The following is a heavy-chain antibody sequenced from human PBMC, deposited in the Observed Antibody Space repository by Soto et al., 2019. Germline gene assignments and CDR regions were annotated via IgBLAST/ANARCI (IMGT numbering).Heavy chain of an antibody. CDR3: ARGYCSGGSCYFGAFDY. CDR1: GGTFGGYD. D-gene: IGHD2-15*01. CDR2: INHSGST. V-gene: IGHV4-34*01. Sequence: PSETLCLTCGVYGGTFGGYDGTWIRQPPGTGLEWIGEINHSGSTNYNPSLKSRVTISVDTSKNQFALKLSSVTAADTAVYYCARGYCSGGSCYFGAFDYWGQGTLVTVSS. J-gene: IGHJ4*02.